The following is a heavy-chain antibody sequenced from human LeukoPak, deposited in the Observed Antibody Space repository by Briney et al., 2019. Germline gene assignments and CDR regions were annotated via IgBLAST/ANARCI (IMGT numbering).Heavy chain of an antibody. J-gene: IGHJ5*02. CDR3: ARDRVYGSGRYYNVVCWFDP. CDR2: ISAYNGNT. Sequence: ASVKVSCKASGYTFTSDGISWGRQAPGQGLEWMGWISAYNGNTNYAQKLQGRVTMTTDTSTSTVYIELRSLRSDDTAVYYCARDRVYGSGRYYNVVCWFDPWGQGTLVTVSS. CDR1: GYTFTSDG. D-gene: IGHD3-10*01. V-gene: IGHV1-18*01.